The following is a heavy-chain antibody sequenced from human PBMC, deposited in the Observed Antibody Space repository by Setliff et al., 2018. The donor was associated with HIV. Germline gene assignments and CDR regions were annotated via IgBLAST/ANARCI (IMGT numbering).Heavy chain of an antibody. CDR1: GYTFTSYD. V-gene: IGHV1-8*02. J-gene: IGHJ5*02. D-gene: IGHD3-9*01. Sequence: ASVKVSCKASGYTFTSYDINWVRQATGQGLEWMGWVNPNSGNTGFAQKFQGRVTMTRNTSISTAYMELRSLRSEDTAVYFCARTWGAGVTGYWFEPWGQGTRVTVSS. CDR3: ARTWGAGVTGYWFEP. CDR2: VNPNSGNT.